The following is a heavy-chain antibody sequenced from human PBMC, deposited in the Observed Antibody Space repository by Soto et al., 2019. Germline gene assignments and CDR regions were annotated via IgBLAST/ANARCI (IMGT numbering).Heavy chain of an antibody. D-gene: IGHD4-4*01. CDR2: FEPEDGER. CDR1: GNTVTDLS. J-gene: IGHJ6*02. Sequence: ASVKVSCNVSGNTVTDLSIHWVRQSPGKGLEWMGNFEPEDGERVYAQKFQGRVKVTEDTSANTAYLELSSLTSDDTAVYYCAVESPTPEKTPHQYIGMHVWGQGTKVTVYS. V-gene: IGHV1-24*01. CDR3: AVESPTPEKTPHQYIGMHV.